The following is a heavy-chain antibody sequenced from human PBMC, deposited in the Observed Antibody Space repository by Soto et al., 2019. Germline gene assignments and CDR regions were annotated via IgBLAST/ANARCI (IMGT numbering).Heavy chain of an antibody. CDR3: AHGRLMTTSDY. CDR1: GGSISSYY. J-gene: IGHJ4*02. D-gene: IGHD4-17*01. CDR2: IYYSGST. Sequence: SETLSLTCTVSGGSISSYYWSWIRQPPGKGLEWIGYIYYSGSTNYNPSLKSRVTISVDTSKNQFSLKLSSVTAADTAVYYCAHGRLMTTSDYWGQGTLVTVSS. V-gene: IGHV4-59*01.